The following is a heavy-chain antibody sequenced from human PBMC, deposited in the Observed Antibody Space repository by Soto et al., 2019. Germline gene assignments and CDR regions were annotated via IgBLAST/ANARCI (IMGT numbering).Heavy chain of an antibody. V-gene: IGHV4-59*01. Sequence: SDTLSLTCPISGCAISAYYWSWIRQSPGKGLEWIGYISYLGNTNYNPSLKSRVTISVDTPKNQFSLKLDSVTTADTAMYYCSSEGAGRAPINIWRPGTMVTVSS. J-gene: IGHJ3*02. CDR3: SSEGAGRAPINI. CDR1: GCAISAYY. D-gene: IGHD6-13*01. CDR2: ISYLGNT.